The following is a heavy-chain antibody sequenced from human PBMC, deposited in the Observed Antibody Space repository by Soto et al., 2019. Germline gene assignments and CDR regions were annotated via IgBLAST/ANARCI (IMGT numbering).Heavy chain of an antibody. J-gene: IGHJ4*02. CDR3: AKAPGYYYDSSGYRRTYLYFDY. CDR1: GFTFTEYA. D-gene: IGHD3-22*01. Sequence: GGSLRLSCVASGFTFTEYAMHWVRQAPGKGLEWVAVIWYDGSDEKYADSVRGRFTISRDDSKNTVSLQMNSLRAEDTAVYYCAKAPGYYYDSSGYRRTYLYFDYWGQGTLVTVSS. V-gene: IGHV3-30*02. CDR2: IWYDGSDE.